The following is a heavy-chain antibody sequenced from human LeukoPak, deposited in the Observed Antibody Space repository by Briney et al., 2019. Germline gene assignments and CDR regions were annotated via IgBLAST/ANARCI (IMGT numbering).Heavy chain of an antibody. D-gene: IGHD6-13*01. J-gene: IGHJ6*02. CDR3: ARALARWDGMDV. Sequence: GGSLRLSCAASGFTVSSNYMSWVRQAPGKGLEWVSVIYSGGSTYYADSVKGRFTISRDNSKNTLYLQMNSLRAEDTAVYYCARALARWDGMDVWGQGTTVTVSS. CDR2: IYSGGST. V-gene: IGHV3-53*01. CDR1: GFTVSSNY.